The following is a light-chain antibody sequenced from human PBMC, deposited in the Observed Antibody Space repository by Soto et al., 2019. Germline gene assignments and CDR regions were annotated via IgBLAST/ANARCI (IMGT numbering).Light chain of an antibody. V-gene: IGKV1-17*01. CDR3: LQHNSYPLT. J-gene: IGKJ4*01. CDR1: QGIRND. CDR2: AAS. Sequence: DIQMTQSPSSLSASGDRVTITCRASQGIRNDLGWYQQKPGKAPKRLIYAASSLQSGVPSRFSGSGSGTEFTLTISSLQPEDFATYYCLQHNSYPLTFGGGTKVEIK.